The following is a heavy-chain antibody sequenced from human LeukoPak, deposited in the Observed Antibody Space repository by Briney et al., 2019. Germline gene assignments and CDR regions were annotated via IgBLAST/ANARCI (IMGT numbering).Heavy chain of an antibody. Sequence: SETLSLTCTVSGGSTSSYYWSWIRQPAGKGLEWIGRIYTSGSTNYNPSLKSRVTMSVDTSKNQFSLKLSSVTAADTAVYYCARGGVRGVIIDYWGQGTLVTVSS. J-gene: IGHJ4*02. V-gene: IGHV4-4*07. CDR1: GGSTSSYY. D-gene: IGHD3-10*01. CDR3: ARGGVRGVIIDY. CDR2: IYTSGST.